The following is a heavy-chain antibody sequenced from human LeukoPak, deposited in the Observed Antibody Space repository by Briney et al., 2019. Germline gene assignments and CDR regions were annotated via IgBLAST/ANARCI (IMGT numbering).Heavy chain of an antibody. Sequence: GGSLRLSCAASGFNFDDYAMHWVRQGPGKGLEWVSGISWNSNSINYGDSVRGRFTTSRDNAKKSLFLQMGSLRTEEMSLYYCARARGNTFDYWGQGTLVTVSS. D-gene: IGHD2/OR15-2a*01. CDR1: GFNFDDYA. J-gene: IGHJ4*02. CDR3: ARARGNTFDY. V-gene: IGHV3-9*03. CDR2: ISWNSNSI.